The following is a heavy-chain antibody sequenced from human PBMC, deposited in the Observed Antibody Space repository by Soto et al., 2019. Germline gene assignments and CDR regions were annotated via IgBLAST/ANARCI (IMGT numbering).Heavy chain of an antibody. V-gene: IGHV3-23*01. Sequence: EVQLLESGGDSVQPGGSVRLSCAGSGFTFINYAMNWVRQAPGKRLEWVSTISGGGDATFFAYSVWGRFTFSRDNSKNTVTLQMNSLGFDDTAVYYCERQVVGSTSRTDYWYFDLWGRGTLVTVSS. CDR2: ISGGGDAT. CDR1: GFTFINYA. D-gene: IGHD2-21*01. CDR3: ERQVVGSTSRTDYWYFDL. J-gene: IGHJ2*01.